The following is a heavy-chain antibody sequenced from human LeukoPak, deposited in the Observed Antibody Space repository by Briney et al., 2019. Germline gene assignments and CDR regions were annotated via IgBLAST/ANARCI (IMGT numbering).Heavy chain of an antibody. CDR1: GFTFSDYY. J-gene: IGHJ4*02. Sequence: GGSLRLSCAASGFTFSDYYMSWIRQAPGKGLEWVSYISSSCSTIYYADSVKGRFTIPRDNAKNSLYLQMNSLRAEDTAVYYCARDPRDGYKYFDYWGQGTLVTVSS. V-gene: IGHV3-11*01. CDR2: ISSSCSTI. CDR3: ARDPRDGYKYFDY. D-gene: IGHD5-24*01.